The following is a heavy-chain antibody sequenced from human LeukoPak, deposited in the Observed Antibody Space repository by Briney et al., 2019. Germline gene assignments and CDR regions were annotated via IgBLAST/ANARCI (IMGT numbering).Heavy chain of an antibody. D-gene: IGHD4-17*01. Sequence: PSETLSLTCTVSGGSISSGGYYWSWIRQHPGKGLEWIGYIYYSGSTYYNPSLKSRVTISVDTSKNQFSLKLSSVTAADTAVYYCARVGSVTTDAFDIWGQGTMVTVSS. CDR2: IYYSGST. J-gene: IGHJ3*02. CDR1: GGSISSGGYY. V-gene: IGHV4-31*03. CDR3: ARVGSVTTDAFDI.